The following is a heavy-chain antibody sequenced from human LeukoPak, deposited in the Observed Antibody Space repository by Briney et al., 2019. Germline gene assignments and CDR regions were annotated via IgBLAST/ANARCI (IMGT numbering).Heavy chain of an antibody. CDR2: IYYSGST. V-gene: IGHV4-59*01. D-gene: IGHD3-16*01. CDR3: ARLAAGASTDGGYYYYYMDV. Sequence: SETLSLTCTVSGGSISSYYWSWIRQPPGKGLEWIGYIYYSGSTNYNPSLKSRVTISVDTSKNQFSLKLSSVTAADTAVYYCARLAAGASTDGGYYYYYMDVWGKGTTVTVSS. J-gene: IGHJ6*03. CDR1: GGSISSYY.